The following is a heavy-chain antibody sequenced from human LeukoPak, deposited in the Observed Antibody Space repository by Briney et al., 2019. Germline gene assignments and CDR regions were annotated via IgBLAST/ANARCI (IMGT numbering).Heavy chain of an antibody. J-gene: IGHJ4*02. V-gene: IGHV3-30*03. Sequence: PGRSLRLSCAASGFTFRTYSIHWVRQAPGKGLEWVTVVSADGRNQLYSDSVKGRFTISRDNSLNTLHLQMNSLRTEDTAVYYCAREFGHNRWYFDYWGQGALVTVSS. CDR2: VSADGRNQ. CDR1: GFTFRTYS. CDR3: AREFGHNRWYFDY. D-gene: IGHD5-24*01.